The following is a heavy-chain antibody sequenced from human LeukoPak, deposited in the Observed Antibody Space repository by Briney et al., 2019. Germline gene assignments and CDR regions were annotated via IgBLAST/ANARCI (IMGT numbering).Heavy chain of an antibody. J-gene: IGHJ6*03. V-gene: IGHV3-23*01. Sequence: AGGSLRLSCAASGFTFSSYGMSWVRQAPGKGLEWVSAISGSGGSTYYADSVKGRFTISRDNSKNTLYLQMNSLRAEDTAVYYCAKQGRNYYYYMDVWGKGTTVTISS. CDR1: GFTFSSYG. D-gene: IGHD1-26*01. CDR2: ISGSGGST. CDR3: AKQGRNYYYYMDV.